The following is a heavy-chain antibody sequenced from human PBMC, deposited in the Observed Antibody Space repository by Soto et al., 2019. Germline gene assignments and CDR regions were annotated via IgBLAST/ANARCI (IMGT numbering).Heavy chain of an antibody. CDR2: IRTKANNHAT. CDR1: GFTFSGSG. J-gene: IGHJ4*02. Sequence: RGSLRLSCVASGFTFSGSGIHWVRQAPGKGLEWVGRIRTKANNHATFYGESVKGRFTISRDDSKNTAYLQMDSLKIDDTAIYYCSRGWDFWSGHLTHWGQGTLVTVSS. D-gene: IGHD3-3*01. CDR3: SRGWDFWSGHLTH. V-gene: IGHV3-73*01.